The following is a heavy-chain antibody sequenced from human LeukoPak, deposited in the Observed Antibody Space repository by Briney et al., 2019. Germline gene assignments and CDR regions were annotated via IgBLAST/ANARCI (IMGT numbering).Heavy chain of an antibody. V-gene: IGHV3-23*01. CDR1: GFTFSSYA. J-gene: IGHJ6*02. D-gene: IGHD3-16*02. CDR2: ISGSGGST. CDR3: ERKTSSRYYYGMDV. Sequence: GGSLRLSCAASGFTFSSYAMSWVRQAPGEGLEWVSAISGSGGSTYYADSVKGRFTISRDNSENTLYLQMNSLRAEDTAVYYCERKTSSRYYYGMDVWGQGTTVTVSS.